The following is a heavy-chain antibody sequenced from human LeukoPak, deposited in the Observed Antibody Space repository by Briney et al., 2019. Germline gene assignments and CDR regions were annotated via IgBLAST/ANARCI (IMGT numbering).Heavy chain of an antibody. V-gene: IGHV3-23*01. CDR1: GFTFSSYG. CDR2: ISGSGGST. J-gene: IGHJ4*02. Sequence: GGSLRLSCAASGFTFSSYGMSWVRQAPGKGLEWVSAISGSGGSTYYADSVKGRFTISRDNSKNTLYLQMNSLRAEDTAVYYCAKDRTDFDWLSPGAFDYWGQGTLVTVSS. CDR3: AKDRTDFDWLSPGAFDY. D-gene: IGHD3-9*01.